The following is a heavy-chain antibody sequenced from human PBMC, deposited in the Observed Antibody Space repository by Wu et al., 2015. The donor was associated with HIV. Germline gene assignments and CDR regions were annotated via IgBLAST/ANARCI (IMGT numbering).Heavy chain of an antibody. D-gene: IGHD4-17*01. CDR3: ARDRLQLRSPSDTYWYFDL. CDR2: IIPIFGTA. Sequence: QVQLVQSGAEVKKPGSSVKVSCKASGGTFSSYAISWVRQAPGQGLEWMGGIIPIFGTANYAQKFQGRVTITADESTSTAYMELSSLRSEDTAVYYCARDRLQLRSPSDTYWYFDLWGRGTLVTVSS. V-gene: IGHV1-69*12. CDR1: GGTFSSYA. J-gene: IGHJ2*01.